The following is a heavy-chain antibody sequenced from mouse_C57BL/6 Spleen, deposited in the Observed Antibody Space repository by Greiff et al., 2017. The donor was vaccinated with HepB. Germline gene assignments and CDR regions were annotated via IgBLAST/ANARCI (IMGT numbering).Heavy chain of an antibody. CDR2: IYPRSGNT. CDR3: ASNWERNYYAMDY. J-gene: IGHJ4*01. Sequence: QVQLQQSGAELARPGASVKLSCKASGYTFTSYGISWVKQRTGQGLEWIGEIYPRSGNTYYNEKFKGKATLTADKSSSTAYMELRSLTSEDSAVYFCASNWERNYYAMDYWGQGTSVTVSS. CDR1: GYTFTSYG. D-gene: IGHD4-1*01. V-gene: IGHV1-81*01.